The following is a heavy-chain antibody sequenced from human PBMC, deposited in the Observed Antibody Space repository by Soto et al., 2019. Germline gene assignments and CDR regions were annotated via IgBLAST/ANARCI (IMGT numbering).Heavy chain of an antibody. J-gene: IGHJ6*02. CDR3: AREGLGYCSGGSCLHPYYYYGMDV. D-gene: IGHD2-15*01. CDR2: IWYDGSNK. CDR1: GFTFSSYG. Sequence: QVQLVESGGGVVQPGRSLRLSCAASGFTFSSYGMHWVRQAPGKGLEWVAVIWYDGSNKYYADSVKGRFTISRDNSKNTLYLQMNSLRAEDTAVYYCAREGLGYCSGGSCLHPYYYYGMDVWGQGTTVTVSS. V-gene: IGHV3-33*01.